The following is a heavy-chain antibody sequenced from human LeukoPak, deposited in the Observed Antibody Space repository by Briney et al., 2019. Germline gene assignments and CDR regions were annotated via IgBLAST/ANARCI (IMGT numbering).Heavy chain of an antibody. V-gene: IGHV3-20*04. D-gene: IGHD1-20*01. CDR1: GFTFGDYG. J-gene: IGHJ5*02. CDR2: ISWNSDST. CDR3: ARDRRGITGTEWFDP. Sequence: GGSLRLSCEGSGFTFGDYGMSWVRQAPRKGPEWVAGISWNSDSTGYPDSVKGRFTISRDNAKNSLYLQMNSLRVEDTALYYCARDRRGITGTEWFDPWGQGTLVTVSS.